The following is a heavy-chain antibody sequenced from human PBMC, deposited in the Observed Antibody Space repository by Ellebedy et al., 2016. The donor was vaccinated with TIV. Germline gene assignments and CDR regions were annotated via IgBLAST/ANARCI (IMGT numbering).Heavy chain of an antibody. CDR2: ITSNSHGGTT. D-gene: IGHD3-3*01. CDR3: TLGYRSGPHLG. CDR1: DFAFTTYA. V-gene: IGHV3-49*04. Sequence: PGGSLRLSCSASDFAFTTYAMSWVRQAPGKGGEGVGYITSNSHGGTTEYAASVRGRFTVSRDDSKPIAYLQMSSLKTEDTALYYCTLGYRSGPHLGWGQGTLVTVSS. J-gene: IGHJ4*02.